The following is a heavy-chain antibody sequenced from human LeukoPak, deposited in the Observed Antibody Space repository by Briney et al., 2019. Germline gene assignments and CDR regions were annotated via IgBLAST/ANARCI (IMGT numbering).Heavy chain of an antibody. V-gene: IGHV3-21*01. CDR1: GFTFSSYS. Sequence: GGSLRLSCAACGFTFSSYSMNWVRQAPGKGLEWVSSISGSSSYIYYADSVKGRFTISRDSAKNSLYLQMNSLRAGDTALYYCARADSNIAARRIGFDYWGQGTLVTVSS. CDR3: ARADSNIAARRIGFDY. CDR2: ISGSSSYI. J-gene: IGHJ4*02. D-gene: IGHD6-6*01.